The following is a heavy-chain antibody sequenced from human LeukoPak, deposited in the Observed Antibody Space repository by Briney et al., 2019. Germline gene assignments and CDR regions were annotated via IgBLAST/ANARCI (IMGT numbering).Heavy chain of an antibody. V-gene: IGHV4-39*07. CDR2: IYYSGST. CDR3: ARDQLQNLYYYDYYMDV. J-gene: IGHJ6*03. D-gene: IGHD1-1*01. Sequence: PSETLSLTCTVSGGSISSSSYYWGWIRQPPGKGLEWIGSIYYSGSTYYNPSLKSRVTISVDTSKNQFSLKLSSVTAADTAVYYCARDQLQNLYYYDYYMDVWGKGTTVTVSS. CDR1: GGSISSSSYY.